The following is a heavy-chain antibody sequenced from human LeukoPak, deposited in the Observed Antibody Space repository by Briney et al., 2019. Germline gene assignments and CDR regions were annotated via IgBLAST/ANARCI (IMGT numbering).Heavy chain of an antibody. J-gene: IGHJ6*02. V-gene: IGHV1-69*01. CDR1: GSTFSSYA. D-gene: IGHD6-19*01. CDR3: ARGRPPVAVTSPFSSSYYGRDV. Sequence: SVKVSCKASGSTFSSYAISWVRQAPGQGLEWMGGIIPIFGTANYAQKFQGRVTITADESTSTAYMELSSLRSEDPAVYYCARGRPPVAVTSPFSSSYYGRDVGAQGTTPPVS. CDR2: IIPIFGTA.